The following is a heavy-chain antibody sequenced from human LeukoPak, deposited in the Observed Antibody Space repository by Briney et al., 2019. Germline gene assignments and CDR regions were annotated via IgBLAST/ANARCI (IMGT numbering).Heavy chain of an antibody. CDR2: VYYSGST. CDR1: GGSISSYY. J-gene: IGHJ4*02. D-gene: IGHD2-15*01. CDR3: ARRYCSGGSCYAVRY. V-gene: IGHV4-59*12. Sequence: SETLSLTCTVSGGSISSYYWSWIRQPPGKGLEWIGYVYYSGSTNYNPSLKSRVTISVDTSKNQFSLKLSSVTAADTAVYYCARRYCSGGSCYAVRYWGQGTLVTVSS.